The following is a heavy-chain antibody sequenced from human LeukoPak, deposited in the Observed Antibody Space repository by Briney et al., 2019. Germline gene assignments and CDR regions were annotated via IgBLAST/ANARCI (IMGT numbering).Heavy chain of an antibody. CDR2: IKGDGSDT. Sequence: GGSLRLSCAASGFTFSSYGMHWVRQVPGKGLVWVSHIKGDGSDTSYAESVKGRFTISRDNANNTLYLQMNNLRAEDTAVYYCARDDPSSIPFDYWGRGTLVTVSS. D-gene: IGHD2-2*01. V-gene: IGHV3-74*01. CDR1: GFTFSSYG. J-gene: IGHJ4*02. CDR3: ARDDPSSIPFDY.